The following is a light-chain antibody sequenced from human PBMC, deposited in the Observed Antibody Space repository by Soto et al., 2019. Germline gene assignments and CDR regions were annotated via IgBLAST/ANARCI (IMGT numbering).Light chain of an antibody. Sequence: EIVMTQSPATLSVSPGERATLSCRASQSIGSNLAWYQQKPGQSPRLLICGASTRATGLPARFSGSGSGTEFTLTISSLQSEDFALYYCQQYNNWPITFGQGTRLENK. J-gene: IGKJ5*01. CDR1: QSIGSN. CDR3: QQYNNWPIT. V-gene: IGKV3-15*01. CDR2: GAS.